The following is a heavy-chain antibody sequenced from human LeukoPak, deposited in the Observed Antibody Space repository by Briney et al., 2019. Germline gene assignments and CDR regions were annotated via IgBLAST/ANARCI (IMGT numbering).Heavy chain of an antibody. V-gene: IGHV1-69*06. Sequence: SVKVSCKASGGTFSSYAISWVRLAPGQGLEWMGGIIPIFGTANYAQKFQGRVTITADKSTSTAYMELSSLRSEDTAVYYCARDIGGYYYSFDYWGQGTLVTVSS. CDR2: IIPIFGTA. CDR3: ARDIGGYYYSFDY. CDR1: GGTFSSYA. D-gene: IGHD3-22*01. J-gene: IGHJ4*02.